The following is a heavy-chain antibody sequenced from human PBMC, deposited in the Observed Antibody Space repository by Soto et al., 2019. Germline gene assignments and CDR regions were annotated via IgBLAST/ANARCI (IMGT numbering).Heavy chain of an antibody. J-gene: IGHJ5*02. CDR2: INPDNGNT. D-gene: IGHD2-15*01. CDR3: ARGIATGQLDP. Sequence: GASVKVSCKASGYTFTRYTMNWARQAPGQRPEWMGWINPDNGNTKSSQKFQDRVIITRDTSASTAYMDLSSLRSEDTAVYYCARGIATGQLDPWGQGTLVTVSS. V-gene: IGHV1-3*01. CDR1: GYTFTRYT.